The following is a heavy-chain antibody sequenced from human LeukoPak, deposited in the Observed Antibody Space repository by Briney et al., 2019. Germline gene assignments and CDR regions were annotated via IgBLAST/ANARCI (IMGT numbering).Heavy chain of an antibody. J-gene: IGHJ4*02. Sequence: PSETLSLTCTVSGGSISSYYWSWIRQPPGKGLEWVGYIYYTGSTNYNPSLKSRVTISVDTSKNEFSLRLSSVTAADTAVYYCASESGSYYGSGIYWYYFDYWGRGTLVTVSS. CDR2: IYYTGST. V-gene: IGHV4-59*01. CDR3: ASESGSYYGSGIYWYYFDY. CDR1: GGSISSYY. D-gene: IGHD3-10*01.